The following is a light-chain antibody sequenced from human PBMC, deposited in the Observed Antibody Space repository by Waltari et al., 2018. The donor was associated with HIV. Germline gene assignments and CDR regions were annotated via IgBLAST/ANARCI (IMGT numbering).Light chain of an antibody. CDR1: SSDVGDYHC. CDR2: EVT. Sequence: QSALTQPPSASGSPGQSVTISCTGPSSDVGDYHCVSWYQQHPGKAPKLIIFEVTKRPSGVPDRFSASKSGNTASLTVSGLQAEDEADYYCCSYAGGNNYVFGTGTKVTVL. V-gene: IGLV2-8*01. J-gene: IGLJ1*01. CDR3: CSYAGGNNYV.